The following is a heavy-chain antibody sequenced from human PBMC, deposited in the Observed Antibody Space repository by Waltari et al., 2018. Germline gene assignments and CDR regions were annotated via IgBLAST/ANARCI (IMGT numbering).Heavy chain of an antibody. Sequence: EVQLVESGGCSVQPGGSLRLSCAASGFSFSSNWMSWVRQAPGKGLEWVASRKQDGSEEYYVDSVKGRFTISRDNAKNSLYLQMNNLRVEDTAIYYCARAYHWGQGTLGTVSS. CDR3: ARAYH. V-gene: IGHV3-7*02. CDR2: RKQDGSEE. J-gene: IGHJ5*02. CDR1: GFSFSSNW.